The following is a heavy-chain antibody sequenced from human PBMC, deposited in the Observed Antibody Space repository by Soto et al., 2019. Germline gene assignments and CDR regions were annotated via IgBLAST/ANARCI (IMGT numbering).Heavy chain of an antibody. Sequence: SETLSLTCTVSGDSISSGGFYWSWIRQHPGQGLEWIGYIHYNGNAYYSRSLERRATISVDTSKNQLFLRLTTMTAADTAVYYCARDGRSASSYKNYFEPCGQGIPVTSAS. J-gene: IGHJ5*02. V-gene: IGHV4-31*03. CDR2: IHYNGNA. CDR3: ARDGRSASSYKNYFEP. CDR1: GDSISSGGFY. D-gene: IGHD1-7*01.